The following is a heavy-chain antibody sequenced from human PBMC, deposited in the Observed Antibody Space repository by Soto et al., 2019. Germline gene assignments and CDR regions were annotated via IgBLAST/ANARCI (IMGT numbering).Heavy chain of an antibody. CDR1: GFTFSDYY. Sequence: QVQVVESGGGLVKPGGSLRLSCAASGFTFSDYYMSWIRQAPGKGLEWVSFISSSGDSTKYADSVKGRFTISRDNAKNSLYLQLNSLRNEDTAVYSCARGGVKGTTSRGPVYNWGQGTLVTVSS. CDR3: ARGGVKGTTSRGPVYN. J-gene: IGHJ4*02. CDR2: ISSSGDST. V-gene: IGHV3-11*06. D-gene: IGHD1-7*01.